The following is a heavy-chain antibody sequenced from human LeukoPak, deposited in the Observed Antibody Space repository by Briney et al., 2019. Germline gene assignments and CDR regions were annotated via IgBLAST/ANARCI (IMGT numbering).Heavy chain of an antibody. CDR1: GFTFSNAW. CDR2: IKSKTDGGTT. CDR3: VTRGSLNLRFDY. V-gene: IGHV3-15*01. D-gene: IGHD3-10*01. Sequence: PGGSLRLSCAASGFTFSNAWMSWVRQAPGKGLEWVGRIKSKTDGGTTDYAAPVKGRFTISRDDSKNTLYLQMNSLQTEDTAVYYCVTRGSLNLRFDYWGQGTLVIVSS. J-gene: IGHJ4*02.